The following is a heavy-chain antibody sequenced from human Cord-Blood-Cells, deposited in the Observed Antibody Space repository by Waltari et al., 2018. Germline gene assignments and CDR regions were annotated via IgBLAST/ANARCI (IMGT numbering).Heavy chain of an antibody. V-gene: IGHV3-48*01. CDR2: ISSSRSTI. D-gene: IGHD7-27*01. J-gene: IGHJ4*02. CDR1: GFTFSSYS. Sequence: EVQLVESGGGLVQPGGSLRLSCAASGFTFSSYSMNWVRQAPGKGLEWVSYISSSRSTIYYADAVKGGFTISRDNAKNSLYLQMNSLRAEDTAVYYCARERSWGCLRYWGQGTLVTVSS. CDR3: ARERSWGCLRY.